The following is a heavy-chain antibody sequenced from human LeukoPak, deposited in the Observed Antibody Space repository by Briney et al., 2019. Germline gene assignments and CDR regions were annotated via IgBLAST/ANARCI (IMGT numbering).Heavy chain of an antibody. D-gene: IGHD4-11*01. CDR1: GYSISSSYY. CDR2: IYHSGST. V-gene: IGHV4-38-2*01. Sequence: SETLSLTCAVSGYSISSSYYWGWIRQPPGKGLEWIGTIYHSGSTHYNPSLKSRVTLSVDTSKNQFSLKLRSVTAADTAVYYCASLPSNTVTHNYWGQGTLVTVSS. CDR3: ASLPSNTVTHNY. J-gene: IGHJ4*02.